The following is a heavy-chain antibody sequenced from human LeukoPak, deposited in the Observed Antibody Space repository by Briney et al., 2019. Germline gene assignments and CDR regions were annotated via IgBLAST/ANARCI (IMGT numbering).Heavy chain of an antibody. V-gene: IGHV4-59*13. D-gene: IGHD6-25*01. J-gene: IGHJ4*02. Sequence: PSETLSLTCTVSGGSISGYYWSWIRQPPGKGLEWIGCIYSSGRTNYNPSLKSRVTISVDTSKNQFSLKLSSVTATDTAVYYCARYTSSGLMYWGQGTQVTVSS. CDR2: IYSSGRT. CDR3: ARYTSSGLMY. CDR1: GGSISGYY.